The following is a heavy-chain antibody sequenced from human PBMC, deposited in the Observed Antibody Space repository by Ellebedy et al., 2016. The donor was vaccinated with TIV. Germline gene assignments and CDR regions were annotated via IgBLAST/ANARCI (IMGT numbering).Heavy chain of an antibody. J-gene: IGHJ4*02. Sequence: GESLKISXAASGLTFSSFAIHWVRQAPGKGLEWVAVISDDGSNKYYIDSVKGRFTISRDNSKNTLYLQMNSLRAEDTAVYYCAKIRAQWEPLDYWGQGTLVTASS. CDR1: GLTFSSFA. V-gene: IGHV3-30*18. CDR2: ISDDGSNK. D-gene: IGHD1-26*01. CDR3: AKIRAQWEPLDY.